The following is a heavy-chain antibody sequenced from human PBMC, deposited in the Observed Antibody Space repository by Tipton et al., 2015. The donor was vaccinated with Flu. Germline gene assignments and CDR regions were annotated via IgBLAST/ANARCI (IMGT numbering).Heavy chain of an antibody. CDR2: IYPSGTT. V-gene: IGHV4-39*01. Sequence: TLSLTCTVSSGSIRSTNYFCAWIRQPPGKRLELIGSIYPSGTTYYNPSLKSRFTISVDTSKGQFSLKLRSVTAADTAVYYCARLSYYDVDLKNFYFDYWGQGALVTVSS. J-gene: IGHJ4*02. D-gene: IGHD3-10*02. CDR3: ARLSYYDVDLKNFYFDY. CDR1: SGSIRSTNYF.